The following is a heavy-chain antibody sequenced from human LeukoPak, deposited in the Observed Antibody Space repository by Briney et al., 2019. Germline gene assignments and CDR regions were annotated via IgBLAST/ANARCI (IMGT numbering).Heavy chain of an antibody. Sequence: GRSLRLSCAASGFTFNIFGIHWVRQAPGKGLEWVAAISPDGNKEYYTESVKGRFTVSRDNSKNMIYLQMNSLRGEDSAVCYCAKVNNYDDYWGQGTLVTVSS. V-gene: IGHV3-30*18. J-gene: IGHJ4*02. CDR3: AKVNNYDDY. D-gene: IGHD1/OR15-1a*01. CDR2: ISPDGNKE. CDR1: GFTFNIFG.